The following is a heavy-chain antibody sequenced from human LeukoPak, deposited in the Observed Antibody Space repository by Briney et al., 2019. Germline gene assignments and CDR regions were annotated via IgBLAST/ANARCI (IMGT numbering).Heavy chain of an antibody. CDR2: ISSNGGST. CDR3: AREMGYCSSTSCPTDY. CDR1: GFTFSSYA. Sequence: GGSLRLSCAASGFTFSSYAIHWVRQAPGKGLEYVSAISSNGGSTYYANSVKGRFTISRDDSKNTLYLQMGSLRAEDMAVYYCAREMGYCSSTSCPTDYWGQGTLVTVSS. D-gene: IGHD2-2*01. J-gene: IGHJ4*02. V-gene: IGHV3-64*01.